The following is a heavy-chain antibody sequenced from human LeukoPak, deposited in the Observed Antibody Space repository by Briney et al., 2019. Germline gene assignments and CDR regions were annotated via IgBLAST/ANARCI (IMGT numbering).Heavy chain of an antibody. CDR3: AKSVAIYFYYGLDV. CDR1: GFTFSSYA. V-gene: IGHV3-23*01. J-gene: IGHJ6*02. Sequence: GGSLRLSCVASGFTFSSYAMSWVRQAPGKGLEWVSAISGSGGSTYYADSVKGRFTISRDNSKKTLYLQMNSLRAEDTAVYYCAKSVAIYFYYGLDVWGQGTTVTVSS. CDR2: ISGSGGST. D-gene: IGHD3-3*01.